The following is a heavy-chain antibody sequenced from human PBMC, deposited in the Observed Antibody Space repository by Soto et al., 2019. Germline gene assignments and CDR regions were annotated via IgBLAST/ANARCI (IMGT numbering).Heavy chain of an antibody. Sequence: ASVKVSCKASGYTFTSYYMHWVRQAPGQGLEWMGIINPSGGSTSYAQKFQGRVTMTRDTSTSTVYMELSSLRSEDTAVYYCARKNSGSYQDYAFDIWGQGTMVTVSS. D-gene: IGHD1-26*01. V-gene: IGHV1-46*01. CDR3: ARKNSGSYQDYAFDI. CDR2: INPSGGST. CDR1: GYTFTSYY. J-gene: IGHJ3*02.